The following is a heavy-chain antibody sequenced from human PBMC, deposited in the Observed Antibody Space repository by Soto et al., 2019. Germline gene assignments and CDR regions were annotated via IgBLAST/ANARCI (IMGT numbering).Heavy chain of an antibody. CDR1: GYTFTSYG. V-gene: IGHV1-18*01. CDR3: ARDYDYIWGSYRPRGRFDY. D-gene: IGHD3-16*02. J-gene: IGHJ4*02. CDR2: ISAYNGNT. Sequence: ASVKVSCKASGYTFTSYGISWVRQAPGQGLEWMGWISAYNGNTNYAQKLQGRVTMTTDTSTSTAYMELRSLRSDDTAVYYCARDYDYIWGSYRPRGRFDYWGQGTLVTVSS.